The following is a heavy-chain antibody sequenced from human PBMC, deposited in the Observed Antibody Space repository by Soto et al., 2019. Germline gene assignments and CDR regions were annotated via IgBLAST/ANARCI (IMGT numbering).Heavy chain of an antibody. V-gene: IGHV3-33*01. CDR3: ARADETNIDY. Sequence: QVQLVESGGGVVQPGRSLRLSCAASGFTFSTYGMHWVRQAPGKGLEWVAVIGYDGSKEYYADSVKGRFTISRDNSKNTLNLQMNSLRAEETAVYYCARADETNIDYWGQGTLVTVSS. CDR1: GFTFSTYG. J-gene: IGHJ4*02. CDR2: IGYDGSKE.